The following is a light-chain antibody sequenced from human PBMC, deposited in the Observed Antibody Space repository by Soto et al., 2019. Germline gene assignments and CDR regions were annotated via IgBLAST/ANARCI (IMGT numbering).Light chain of an antibody. CDR1: QTISHY. J-gene: IGKJ1*01. V-gene: IGKV1-39*01. CDR3: QQSLTTPRT. Sequence: DLQMTQSPSSLSASVGDRVTITCRASQTISHYLNWYQLKPGNAPKLLIYVASNLQSGVPSRFSGSGSGTDFTLTISSLQPEDFATYYCQQSLTTPRTFGLGTKVEV. CDR2: VAS.